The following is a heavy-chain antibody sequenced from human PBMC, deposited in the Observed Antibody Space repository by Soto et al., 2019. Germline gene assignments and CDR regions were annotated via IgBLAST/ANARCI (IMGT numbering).Heavy chain of an antibody. CDR2: INPNSGGT. Sequence: ASVKVSCKASGYTFTSYGISWVRQAPGQGLEWMGWINPNSGGTNYAQKFQGWVTMTRDTSISTAYMELSRLRSDDTAVYYCARARGTYSSSPTFDYWGQGTLVTVSS. D-gene: IGHD6-6*01. V-gene: IGHV1-2*04. CDR1: GYTFTSYG. J-gene: IGHJ4*02. CDR3: ARARGTYSSSPTFDY.